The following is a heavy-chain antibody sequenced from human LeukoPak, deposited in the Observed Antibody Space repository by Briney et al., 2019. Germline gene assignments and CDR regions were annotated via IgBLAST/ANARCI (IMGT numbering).Heavy chain of an antibody. CDR3: AREVSRGAAGTPYDY. D-gene: IGHD6-13*01. J-gene: IGHJ4*02. CDR1: GFTFNNYA. Sequence: GGSLGLSCAASGFTFNNYAMHWVRQAPGKGLEWVAVTSYDGTNKYYADSVKGRFTISRDYSKNTLYLQMNSLRAEDTAVYYCAREVSRGAAGTPYDYWGQGTLVTVSS. CDR2: TSYDGTNK. V-gene: IGHV3-30*07.